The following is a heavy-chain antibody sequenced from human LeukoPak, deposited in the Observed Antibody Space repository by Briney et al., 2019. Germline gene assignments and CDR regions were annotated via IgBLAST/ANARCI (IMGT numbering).Heavy chain of an antibody. D-gene: IGHD5-18*01. J-gene: IGHJ3*02. CDR1: GGSISSSNW. Sequence: SGTLSLTCAVSGGSISSSNWWSWVRQPPGKGLEWIGEIYHSGSTNYNPSLKSRVTISVDKSKNQFSLKLSSVTAADTAVYYCAGDDSDTAMVGGAFDIWGQGTMVTVSS. V-gene: IGHV4-4*02. CDR3: AGDDSDTAMVGGAFDI. CDR2: IYHSGST.